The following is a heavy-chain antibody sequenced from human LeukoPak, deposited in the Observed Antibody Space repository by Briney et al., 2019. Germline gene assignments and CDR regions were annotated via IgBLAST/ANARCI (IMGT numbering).Heavy chain of an antibody. D-gene: IGHD5-18*01. V-gene: IGHV3-66*01. J-gene: IGHJ4*02. CDR2: IYSAGST. Sequence: GGSLRLSCTASGFTVSSNYMNWVRQAPGKGLEWVSIIYSAGSTYYADSVRGRFTISRDNAKNSLYLQMNTLRAEDTAVYFCSTATYSSGYHYFESWGQGTLVTVSS. CDR1: GFTVSSNY. CDR3: STATYSSGYHYFES.